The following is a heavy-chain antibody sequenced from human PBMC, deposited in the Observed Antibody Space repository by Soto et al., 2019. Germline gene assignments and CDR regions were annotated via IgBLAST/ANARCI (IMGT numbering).Heavy chain of an antibody. CDR2: IKSKNDGGTT. CDR3: AADLPGHGGGYESDY. CDR1: GLTFITAW. J-gene: IGHJ4*01. Sequence: PGGSLRLSCAASGLTFITAWMNWVRQAPGKGLEWVGRIKSKNDGGTTDYAAPVKGRFTISRDDSKNTVYLQMNSLRTEDTALYYCAADLPGHGGGYESDYWCQGTPVTVSS. V-gene: IGHV3-15*07. D-gene: IGHD2-15*01.